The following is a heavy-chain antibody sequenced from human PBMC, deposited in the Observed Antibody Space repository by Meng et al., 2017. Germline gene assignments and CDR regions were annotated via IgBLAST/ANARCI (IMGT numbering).Heavy chain of an antibody. CDR2: ITKDGSRK. J-gene: IGHJ4*02. Sequence: QVQVVGVGGDVVSPGRLLTLSCAAFGFIFSNYEMHWVRQAPGKGLEWVACITKDGSRKYYLGSVRGRFTISRDNSKNTLYLEMNSLRSEDTALYYCARDFDYWGQGTLVTVSS. CDR3: ARDFDY. V-gene: IGHV3-30*16. CDR1: GFIFSNYE.